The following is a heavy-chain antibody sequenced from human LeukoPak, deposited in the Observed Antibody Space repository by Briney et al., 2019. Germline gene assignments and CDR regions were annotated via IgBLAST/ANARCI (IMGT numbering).Heavy chain of an antibody. V-gene: IGHV3-7*01. D-gene: IGHD1-26*01. Sequence: SGGSLRLSCAASGFTVSSNYMSWVRQAPGKGLEWVANIKQDGSEKYYVDSVKGRFTISRDNAKNSLYLQMNSLRAEDTAVYYCGSGSYFRLGDYWGQGTLVTVSS. CDR2: IKQDGSEK. CDR3: GSGSYFRLGDY. J-gene: IGHJ4*02. CDR1: GFTVSSNY.